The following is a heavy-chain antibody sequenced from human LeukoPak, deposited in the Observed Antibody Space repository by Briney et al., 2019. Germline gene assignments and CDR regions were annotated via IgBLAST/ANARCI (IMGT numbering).Heavy chain of an antibody. J-gene: IGHJ5*02. CDR3: AIHDYRGVTNFDP. CDR1: GGSISPYF. Sequence: SETLSLACTVSGGSISPYFWSWIRQTPGKGLEWIGYIPYTGSTNYNSALKSRVTISVDTSKNQFSLQLTSVTAADTAVYYCAIHDYRGVTNFDPWGQGTLVTVSS. V-gene: IGHV4-59*01. D-gene: IGHD3-10*01. CDR2: IPYTGST.